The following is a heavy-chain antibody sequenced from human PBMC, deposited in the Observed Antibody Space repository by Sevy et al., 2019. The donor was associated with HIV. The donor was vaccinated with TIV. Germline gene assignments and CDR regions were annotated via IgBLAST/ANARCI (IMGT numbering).Heavy chain of an antibody. V-gene: IGHV3-72*01. CDR2: IRNKADSYTT. Sequence: GGSLRLSCAASGFTFSDHYMEWVRQAPGKGLEWVGRIRNKADSYTTEYAASVKGRFTISRDDSKNSLYLLMNSLETEDTAVYYCATHAGIAAAGRVIDYWGQGTLVTVSS. CDR3: ATHAGIAAAGRVIDY. J-gene: IGHJ4*02. CDR1: GFTFSDHY. D-gene: IGHD6-13*01.